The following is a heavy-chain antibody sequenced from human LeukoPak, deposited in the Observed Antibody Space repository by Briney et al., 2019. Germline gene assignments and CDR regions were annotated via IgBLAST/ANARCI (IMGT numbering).Heavy chain of an antibody. CDR1: GFTFSSYA. J-gene: IGHJ4*02. D-gene: IGHD6-19*01. Sequence: GGSLRLSCAASGFTFSSYAMHWVRQAPGKGLEWVAVISYDGSNKYYADSVKGRFTISRDNSKNTLYLQMNSLRAEDTAVYYCAKDRPYSSGCPDYWGQGTLVTVSS. CDR2: ISYDGSNK. V-gene: IGHV3-30*04. CDR3: AKDRPYSSGCPDY.